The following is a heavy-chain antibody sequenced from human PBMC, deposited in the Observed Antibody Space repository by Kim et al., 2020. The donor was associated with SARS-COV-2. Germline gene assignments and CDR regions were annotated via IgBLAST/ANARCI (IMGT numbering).Heavy chain of an antibody. V-gene: IGHV3-23*01. CDR3: TKWSNEVFDY. Sequence: GGSLRLSCATSGFTFSSHAMSWVRQAPGKWLEWVSHIGGSHDHIKYADSVGGRFTISRDNSKNTLYLQMNSLRVEDTAMYHCTKWSNEVFDYWGQGALVTVSS. CDR2: IGGSHDHI. CDR1: GFTFSSHA. D-gene: IGHD2-8*01. J-gene: IGHJ4*02.